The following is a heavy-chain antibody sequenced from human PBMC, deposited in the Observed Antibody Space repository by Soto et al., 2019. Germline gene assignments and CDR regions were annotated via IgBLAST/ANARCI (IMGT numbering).Heavy chain of an antibody. Sequence: QVQLQESGPGLVKPSQTLSLTCTVSGGSISSGGYYWSWIRQHPGKGLEWIGYIYYSGSTYYNPSLKSRVTRSVDTFKNQFSLKRSSVTAADTAVYYCARDIVLVPAAIGYGMDVWGQGTTVTVSS. CDR3: ARDIVLVPAAIGYGMDV. CDR1: GGSISSGGYY. CDR2: IYYSGST. J-gene: IGHJ6*02. D-gene: IGHD2-2*02. V-gene: IGHV4-31*03.